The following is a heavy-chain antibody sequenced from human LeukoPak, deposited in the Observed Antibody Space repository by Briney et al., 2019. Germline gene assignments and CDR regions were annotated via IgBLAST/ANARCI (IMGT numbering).Heavy chain of an antibody. J-gene: IGHJ4*02. Sequence: PSETLSLTCPVSGGSISSYYRSWIRQPPGKGLEWIGYIYNSGGTNYNPSLKSRVTILVDTSKNQFSLKLSSVPAADTAVYYCARGRYYCGSGSSFDYWGQGTLVTVSS. CDR3: ARGRYYCGSGSSFDY. CDR1: GGSISSYY. CDR2: IYNSGGT. D-gene: IGHD3-10*01. V-gene: IGHV4-59*01.